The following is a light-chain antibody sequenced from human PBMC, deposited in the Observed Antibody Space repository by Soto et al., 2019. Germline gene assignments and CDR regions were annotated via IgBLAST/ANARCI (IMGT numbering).Light chain of an antibody. CDR1: SSNIGKNT. CDR3: AVWDDSLYV. CDR2: SNT. Sequence: QSVLTQPPSASGTPGQTVTISCSGSSSNIGKNTVNWYQHLPGTAPQLLIYSNTQRPLGVPVRFSGSKSGTSASLAISGHQSEDESDYYCAVWDDSLYVFGTGTKLTVL. V-gene: IGLV1-44*01. J-gene: IGLJ1*01.